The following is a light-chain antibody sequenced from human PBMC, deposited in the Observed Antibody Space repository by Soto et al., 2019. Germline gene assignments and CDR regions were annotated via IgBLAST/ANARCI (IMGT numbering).Light chain of an antibody. CDR3: ATWDDTMHGYV. V-gene: IGLV1-44*01. Sequence: QSVLTQPPSASGTPGQRVTISCSGSNSNIGSNKVSWYQQLPGTAPKLLIYTSNQRPSGVPDRFSGSKSGTSASLAISGLQSEDEADYYCATWDDTMHGYVLGAGTKVTVL. J-gene: IGLJ1*01. CDR2: TSN. CDR1: NSNIGSNK.